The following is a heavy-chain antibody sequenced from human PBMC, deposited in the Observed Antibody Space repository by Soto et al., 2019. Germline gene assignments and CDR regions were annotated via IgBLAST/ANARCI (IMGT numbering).Heavy chain of an antibody. J-gene: IGHJ4*02. Sequence: SVKDSCKASGGTFSSYAISWVRQAPGQGLEWMGGIIPIFGTANYAQKFQGRVTITADESTSTAYMELSSLRSEDTAVYYCARDPSQLRYFDWPLDYWGQGTLVTVS. CDR2: IIPIFGTA. CDR3: ARDPSQLRYFDWPLDY. D-gene: IGHD3-9*01. V-gene: IGHV1-69*01. CDR1: GGTFSSYA.